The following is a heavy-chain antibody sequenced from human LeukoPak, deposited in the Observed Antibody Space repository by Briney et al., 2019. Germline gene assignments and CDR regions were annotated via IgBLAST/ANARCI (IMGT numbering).Heavy chain of an antibody. V-gene: IGHV3-73*01. Sequence: PGGSLRLSCAASGFTFSDSPLHWVRQASGKGLEWVGHIRSKRNNYATAYGTSVKGRFTISRDDSKNTAYLQMNSLKTEDTAVYYCTTVLPTAASFDYWGQGTLVTVSS. CDR2: IRSKRNNYAT. D-gene: IGHD2-2*01. CDR1: GFTFSDSP. CDR3: TTVLPTAASFDY. J-gene: IGHJ4*02.